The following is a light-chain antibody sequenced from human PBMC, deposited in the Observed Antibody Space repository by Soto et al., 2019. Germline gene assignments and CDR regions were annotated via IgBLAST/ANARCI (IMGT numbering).Light chain of an antibody. J-gene: IGLJ2*01. CDR1: SSNIGRNT. CDR3: AAWDDSLNGVV. Sequence: QSAVTQPPSASGTPGQRVTIACSGSSSNIGRNTVHWYQQLPGTTPKLLIYSNDQRPSGVPDRFSGSKSGSSASLAIRGLQSEDEADYYCAAWDDSLNGVVFGGGTKVTVL. CDR2: SND. V-gene: IGLV1-44*01.